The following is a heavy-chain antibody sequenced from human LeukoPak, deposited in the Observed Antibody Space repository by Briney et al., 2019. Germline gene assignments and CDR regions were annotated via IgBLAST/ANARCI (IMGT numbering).Heavy chain of an antibody. CDR3: AKVGVLYSYYYYYMDV. Sequence: GGSLRLSCAASGFTFSSYAMSWVRQAPGKGLEWVSAISGSGGSTYYADSVKGRFTISRDNSKNTLYLQMNSLRAEDTAVYYCAKVGVLYSYYYYYMDVWGKGTTVTVSS. V-gene: IGHV3-23*01. D-gene: IGHD3-3*01. J-gene: IGHJ6*03. CDR2: ISGSGGST. CDR1: GFTFSSYA.